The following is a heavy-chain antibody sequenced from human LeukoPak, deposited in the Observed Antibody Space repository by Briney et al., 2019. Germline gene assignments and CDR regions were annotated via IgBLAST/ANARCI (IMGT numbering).Heavy chain of an antibody. CDR2: VSKDGNNK. D-gene: IGHD2-2*01. CDR1: GFTFSTYA. CDR3: ARAPGYCSSTSCYGRYYGMDV. Sequence: GRSLRLSCVASGFTFSTYAIHWVRQAPGKGLEWVAVVSKDGNNKYYADSVKGRFTISRDNSKNTLYLQMNSLRVEDTAVYYCARAPGYCSSTSCYGRYYGMDVWGQGTTVTVSS. J-gene: IGHJ6*02. V-gene: IGHV3-30*04.